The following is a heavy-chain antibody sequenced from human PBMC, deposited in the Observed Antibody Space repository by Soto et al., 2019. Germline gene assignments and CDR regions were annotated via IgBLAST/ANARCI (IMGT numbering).Heavy chain of an antibody. CDR2: ISAYNGNT. V-gene: IGHV1-18*01. Sequence: ASVKVSCKASGYTFTSYGISWVRQAPGQGLEWMGWISAYNGNTNYAQKLQGRDTINTDTSTSTAYKEMRSQRSDDTAEYYCARVHYGSGSYWDPPDYWGQGTLVTVSS. CDR3: ARVHYGSGSYWDPPDY. D-gene: IGHD3-10*01. J-gene: IGHJ4*02. CDR1: GYTFTSYG.